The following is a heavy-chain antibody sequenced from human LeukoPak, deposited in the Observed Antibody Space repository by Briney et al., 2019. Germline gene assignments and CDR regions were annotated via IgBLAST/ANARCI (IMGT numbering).Heavy chain of an antibody. CDR2: IKQDGSKE. J-gene: IGHJ6*03. V-gene: IGHV3-7*01. Sequence: GGSLRLSCAASGFSFSSYWMSWVRQAPGKGLEWVANIKQDGSKEYYVDSVKGRFTISRDNAKNSLYLQMNSLRAEDTAVYFCATHFYYDNSGYYYYYMDVWGKGTTVTISS. CDR3: ATHFYYDNSGYYYYYMDV. D-gene: IGHD3-22*01. CDR1: GFSFSSYW.